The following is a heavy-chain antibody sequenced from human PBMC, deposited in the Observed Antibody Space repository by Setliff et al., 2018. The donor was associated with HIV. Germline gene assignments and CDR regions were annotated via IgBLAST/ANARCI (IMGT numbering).Heavy chain of an antibody. CDR1: GFTFSSYA. Sequence: GESLKISCAAYGFTFSSYAMTWVRQAPGWGLEWVSAISGSGSSTYYADSVKGRFTISRDNSKNTLYLQMNSLRAEDTAVYYCAPIRDGYNYFFDQWGQGTLVTVSS. CDR2: ISGSGSST. D-gene: IGHD5-12*01. J-gene: IGHJ4*02. CDR3: APIRDGYNYFFDQ. V-gene: IGHV3-23*01.